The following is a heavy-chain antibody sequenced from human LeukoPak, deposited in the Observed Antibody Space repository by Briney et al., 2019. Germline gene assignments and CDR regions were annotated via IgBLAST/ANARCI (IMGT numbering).Heavy chain of an antibody. V-gene: IGHV5-51*01. CDR1: GYSFTSYW. CDR2: IYPGDSDT. Sequence: GESLKISCKGSGYSFTSYWIGWVRQMPGKGLEWMGIIYPGDSDTRYSPSFQGQVTISADKSISTAYLQWSSLKASDTAMYYCARAAFSSSGWYSYFSTNNWFDPWGQGTLVTVSS. J-gene: IGHJ5*02. CDR3: ARAAFSSSGWYSYFSTNNWFDP. D-gene: IGHD6-19*01.